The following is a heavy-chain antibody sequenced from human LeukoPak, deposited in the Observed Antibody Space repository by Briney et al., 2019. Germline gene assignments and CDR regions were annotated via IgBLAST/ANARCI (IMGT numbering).Heavy chain of an antibody. Sequence: GGSLRLSCAASGFTFSNAWMNWVRQAPGKGLEYVLGISSNGGSTYYADSLKGRFTISRDNSKNMLYFQMSSLRAEDTAVYYCVKDRSAPGLFDYWGQGTLVTVSS. V-gene: IGHV3-64*05. J-gene: IGHJ4*02. D-gene: IGHD6-13*01. CDR2: ISSNGGST. CDR1: GFTFSNAW. CDR3: VKDRSAPGLFDY.